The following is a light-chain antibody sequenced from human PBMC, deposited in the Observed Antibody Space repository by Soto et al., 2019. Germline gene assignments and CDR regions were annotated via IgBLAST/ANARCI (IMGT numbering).Light chain of an antibody. V-gene: IGKV1-39*01. CDR3: QQSYIPPWT. CDR1: QSIGSS. Sequence: DIQMTQSPSSLSASVGDRVTITCRASQSIGSSLNWYQQKPGKAPKLLIYSASSLQSGVPSRFSGSGSGTEFTITISSLQPEDFATFHCQQSYIPPWTFGQGTKVEIK. J-gene: IGKJ1*01. CDR2: SAS.